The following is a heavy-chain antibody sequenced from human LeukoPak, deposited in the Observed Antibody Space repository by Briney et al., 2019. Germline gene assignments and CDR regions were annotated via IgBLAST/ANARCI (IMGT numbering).Heavy chain of an antibody. CDR3: ARAPPPHCSGGRCYSWGFVED. J-gene: IGHJ4*02. V-gene: IGHV1-8*01. CDR1: GYTFINYD. CDR2: MNPKSGNT. Sequence: VASVKVSCKASGYTFINYDINWVRQAAGQGPEWMGWMNPKSGNTGYAQRSQGRVTMTRDISINTAYMELNSLRSEDTAVYYCARAPPPHCSGGRCYSWGFVEDWGQGTLVTVSS. D-gene: IGHD2-15*01.